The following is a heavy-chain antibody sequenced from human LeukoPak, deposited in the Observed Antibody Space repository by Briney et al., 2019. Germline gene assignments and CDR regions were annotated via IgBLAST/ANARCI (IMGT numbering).Heavy chain of an antibody. J-gene: IGHJ4*02. CDR3: ARVQAEYSSGWFDY. D-gene: IGHD6-19*01. Sequence: SETLSLTCTVSGVSISSTTYYWGWVRQPPGKGLEWIGSIYFSGSTYYNPSLKSRVTISVDTSKNQFSLKLSSVTAADTAVYYRARVQAEYSSGWFDYWGQGSLVTVSS. CDR1: GVSISSTTYY. CDR2: IYFSGST. V-gene: IGHV4-39*01.